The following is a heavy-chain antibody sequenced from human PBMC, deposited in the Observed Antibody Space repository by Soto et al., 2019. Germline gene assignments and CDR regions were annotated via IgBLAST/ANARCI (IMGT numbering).Heavy chain of an antibody. CDR3: ARDSSSTGLYFDY. J-gene: IGHJ4*02. CDR2: IWYDGSSK. CDR1: GFTFSNHA. Sequence: ESGGGVVQPGRSLRLSCAASGFTFSNHAMHWVRQAPGEGLEWVAFIWYDGSSKYYADSVKGRFTISRDNPQNTLYLQMNSLRAGDTAVYYCARDSSSTGLYFDYWGQGTLVTVSS. D-gene: IGHD2-2*01. V-gene: IGHV3-33*01.